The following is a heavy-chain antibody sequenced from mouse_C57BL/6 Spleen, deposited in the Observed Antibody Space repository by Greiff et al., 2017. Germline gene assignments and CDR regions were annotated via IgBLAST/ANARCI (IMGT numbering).Heavy chain of an antibody. D-gene: IGHD1-1*01. V-gene: IGHV1-64*01. Sequence: VQLQQSGAELVKPGASVKLSCKASGYTFTNYWMHWVKQRPGQGLEWIGMIHPNSGSTNYNEKFKSKATLTVDKSSSTAYMQLSSLTSEDSAVYYCSRGTPYYDNSYDYFDSWGQGTTLTVAS. CDR1: GYTFTNYW. CDR2: IHPNSGST. CDR3: SRGTPYYDNSYDYFDS. J-gene: IGHJ2*01.